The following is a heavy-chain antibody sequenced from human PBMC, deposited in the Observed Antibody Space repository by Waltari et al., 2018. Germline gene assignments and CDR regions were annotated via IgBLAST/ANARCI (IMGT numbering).Heavy chain of an antibody. CDR2: IRNKANTYTT. Sequence: EVQLVESGGGLVQPGGSLRLSCAASGFSFGDHYMDWVRQAPGKGLEWVGRIRNKANTYTTEDAASVKGRFTVSRDESKNSVFLQMNSLKIEDTAVYYCVRGKGSYWFDPWGQGTLVSVSS. D-gene: IGHD1-26*01. J-gene: IGHJ5*02. V-gene: IGHV3-72*01. CDR1: GFSFGDHY. CDR3: VRGKGSYWFDP.